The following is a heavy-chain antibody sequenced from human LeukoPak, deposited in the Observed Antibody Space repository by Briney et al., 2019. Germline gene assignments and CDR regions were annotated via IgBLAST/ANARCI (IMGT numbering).Heavy chain of an antibody. D-gene: IGHD6-19*01. V-gene: IGHV1-69*06. J-gene: IGHJ6*03. CDR2: IIPIFGTA. CDR1: GGTFSSYA. CDR3: ARVVGYSSGWYGKYYYYYMDV. Sequence: ASVKVSCKASGGTFSSYAISWVRQAPGQGLEWMGGIIPIFGTANYAQKFQGRVTITADKSTSTAYMELSSLRSEDTAVYYCARVVGYSSGWYGKYYYYYMDVWGKGTTVTVSS.